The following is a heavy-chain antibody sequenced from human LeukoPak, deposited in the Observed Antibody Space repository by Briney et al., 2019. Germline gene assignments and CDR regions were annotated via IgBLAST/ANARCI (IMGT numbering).Heavy chain of an antibody. J-gene: IGHJ1*01. CDR3: ARDFFPILDSTWYETGY. D-gene: IGHD6-13*01. Sequence: GGSLRLSCAASGFTFSSYAMHWGRQAPGGGLEYGSAISSNGGSTYYADSVKGRFTISRDNSKNTLSLQTDSLRSEDTAVYYCARDFFPILDSTWYETGYWGQGPLVTVSS. V-gene: IGHV3-64*02. CDR1: GFTFSSYA. CDR2: ISSNGGST.